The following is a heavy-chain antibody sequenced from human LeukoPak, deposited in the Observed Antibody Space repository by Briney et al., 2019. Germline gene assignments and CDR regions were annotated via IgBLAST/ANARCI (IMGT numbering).Heavy chain of an antibody. CDR3: ARGPYSYDSSGAFDI. Sequence: SETLSLTCTVSGGSISSSNYYWGWIRQPPGKGLEWIGSIHYSGSTYYNPSLKSRVTISVDTSKNQFSLKLSSVTAADTAVYFCARGPYSYDSSGAFDIWGQGTMVTVSS. CDR1: GGSISSSNYY. D-gene: IGHD3-22*01. J-gene: IGHJ3*02. V-gene: IGHV4-39*01. CDR2: IHYSGST.